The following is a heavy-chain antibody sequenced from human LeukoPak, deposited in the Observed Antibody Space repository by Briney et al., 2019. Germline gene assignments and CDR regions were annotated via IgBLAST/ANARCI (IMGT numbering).Heavy chain of an antibody. D-gene: IGHD4-17*01. CDR2: ISASGGST. V-gene: IGHV3-23*01. CDR1: GFTFSTYA. J-gene: IGHJ6*02. CDR3: ARDTVTTFRFRDYYYYGMDV. Sequence: EGSLRLSCAASGFTFSTYAMTWVRQAPGKGLEWVSGISASGGSTYYADSVKGRFTISRDSSKNTLYLQMNSLRGEDTAVYYCARDTVTTFRFRDYYYYGMDVWGQGTTVTVSS.